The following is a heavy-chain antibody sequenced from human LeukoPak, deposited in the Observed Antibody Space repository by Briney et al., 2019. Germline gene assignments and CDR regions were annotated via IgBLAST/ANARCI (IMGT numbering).Heavy chain of an antibody. CDR3: AKVKSFGYWFFDL. CDR2: IYIGDSDP. D-gene: IGHD3-16*01. CDR1: GYRFSTSW. J-gene: IGHJ2*01. V-gene: IGHV5-51*01. Sequence: GESLKISCQGSGYRFSTSWIAWVRQAPGKGLEWVGSIYIGDSDPRYSPSFQGHVTLSADKSVNTAALQWNSLQGPDTGIYYCAKVKSFGYWFFDLWGRGTLVAVSS.